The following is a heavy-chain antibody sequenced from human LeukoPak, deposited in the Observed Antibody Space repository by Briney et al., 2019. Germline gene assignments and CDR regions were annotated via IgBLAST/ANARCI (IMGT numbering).Heavy chain of an antibody. CDR2: IYPGDSDT. CDR3: ARQITDQSSGYDSIDY. V-gene: IGHV5-51*01. Sequence: GESLKISCKASGYRFTTYWIGWVRQMPGKGLEWMGIIYPGDSDTRYSPSFEGQVTISADKSITTAYLQWSSLKASDTAMYYCARQITDQSSGYDSIDYWGQGTLVTVSS. D-gene: IGHD5-12*01. CDR1: GYRFTTYW. J-gene: IGHJ4*02.